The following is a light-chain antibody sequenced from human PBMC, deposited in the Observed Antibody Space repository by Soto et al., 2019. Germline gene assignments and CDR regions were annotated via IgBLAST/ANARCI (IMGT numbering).Light chain of an antibody. Sequence: EIVLTQSPGTLSLSPGERATLSCRASQSVSSTFFAWYQQKPGQAPRLLLYATSTRAAAFPDRFSGSGSGTDFTLSISSLEPEDFAVDYCQQYGDTPVTFGQGTKVEL. V-gene: IGKV3-20*01. CDR1: QSVSSTF. J-gene: IGKJ1*01. CDR3: QQYGDTPVT. CDR2: ATS.